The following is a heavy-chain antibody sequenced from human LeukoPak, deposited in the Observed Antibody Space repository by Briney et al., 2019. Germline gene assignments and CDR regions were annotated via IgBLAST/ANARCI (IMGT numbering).Heavy chain of an antibody. Sequence: HPGGSLRLSCAASGFTFDDYAMQWVRQAPGKGLECVSLITWDGGNTYYADSVKGRFTISRDNSKNSLYLQMNSLRAEDTALYYCAKSRYYYGSGRIDYYMDVWGKGTTVTVSS. D-gene: IGHD3-10*01. J-gene: IGHJ6*03. CDR1: GFTFDDYA. CDR2: ITWDGGNT. V-gene: IGHV3-43D*03. CDR3: AKSRYYYGSGRIDYYMDV.